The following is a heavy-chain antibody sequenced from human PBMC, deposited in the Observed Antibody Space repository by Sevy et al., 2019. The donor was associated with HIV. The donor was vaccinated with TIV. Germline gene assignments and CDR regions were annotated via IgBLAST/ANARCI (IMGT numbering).Heavy chain of an antibody. CDR2: INTSGST. CDR3: ARSNWVTATNGFSKSYYFDY. V-gene: IGHV4-4*07. D-gene: IGHD7-27*01. CDR1: GDSFSSYS. Sequence: SETLSLTCTVSGDSFSSYSWAWIRQPAGKGLEWIGRINTSGSTNYNPSLKSRVTMSVDTSKSQFSLKVTSLTAADTAIYCCARSNWVTATNGFSKSYYFDYWGQGSLVTVSS. J-gene: IGHJ4*02.